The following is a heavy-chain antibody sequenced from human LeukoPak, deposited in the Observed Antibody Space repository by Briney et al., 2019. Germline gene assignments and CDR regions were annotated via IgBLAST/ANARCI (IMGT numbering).Heavy chain of an antibody. CDR2: IWHNGINK. D-gene: IGHD2-2*01. J-gene: IGHJ4*02. Sequence: GGSLRLSCAASGFTFSKYAMHWVRQAPGKGLEWVAVIWHNGINKYYADSVKGRFTTSRDNSKNTLYLQMNSLRAEDTAVYYYARYCGRTNHIDYWGQGTLVTVSS. V-gene: IGHV3-33*01. CDR1: GFTFSKYA. CDR3: ARYCGRTNHIDY.